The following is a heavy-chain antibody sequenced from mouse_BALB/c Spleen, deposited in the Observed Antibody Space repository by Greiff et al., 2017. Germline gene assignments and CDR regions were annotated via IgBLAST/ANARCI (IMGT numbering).Heavy chain of an antibody. J-gene: IGHJ2*01. V-gene: IGHV1-69*02. CDR1: GYTFTSYW. D-gene: IGHD1-1*01. Sequence: VKLQQPGAELVRPGASVKLSCKASGYTFTSYWINWVKQRPGQGLEWIGNIYPSDSYTNYNQKFKDKATLTVDKSSSTAYMQLSSPTSEDSAVYYCTIMDYYGSSYYFDYWGQGTTLTVSS. CDR2: IYPSDSYT. CDR3: TIMDYYGSSYYFDY.